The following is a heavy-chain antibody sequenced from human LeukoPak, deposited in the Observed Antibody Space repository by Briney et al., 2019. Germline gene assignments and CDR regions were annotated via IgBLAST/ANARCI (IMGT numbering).Heavy chain of an antibody. J-gene: IGHJ4*02. CDR1: GGTFSSYA. CDR2: IIPIFGTA. CDR3: ARVPHYKSRTYFDY. V-gene: IGHV1-69*13. Sequence: ASVKVSCKASGGTFSSYAISWVRQAPGQGLEWMGGIIPIFGTANYAQKFQGRVTITADESTSTAYMELSSLRSEDTAVYYCARVPHYKSRTYFDYWGQGTLVTVSS. D-gene: IGHD4-11*01.